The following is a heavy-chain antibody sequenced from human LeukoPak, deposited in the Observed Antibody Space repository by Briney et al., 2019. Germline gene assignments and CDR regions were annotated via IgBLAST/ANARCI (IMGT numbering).Heavy chain of an antibody. Sequence: PGGSLRLSCAASGFTFSDYYMSWIRQAPGKGLEWVSYFSRRGSTIYYAHSVEGRFTISRDHAKNSLELQMHSLRGEGPFVYYWARERENSGYDYWGEGTPRTVSP. CDR3: ARERENSGYDY. V-gene: IGHV3-11*04. J-gene: IGHJ4*02. CDR1: GFTFSDYY. D-gene: IGHD5-12*01. CDR2: FSRRGSTI.